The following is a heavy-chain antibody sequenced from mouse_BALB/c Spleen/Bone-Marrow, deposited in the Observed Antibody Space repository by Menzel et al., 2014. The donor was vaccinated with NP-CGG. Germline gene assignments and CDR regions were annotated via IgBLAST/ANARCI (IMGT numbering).Heavy chain of an antibody. V-gene: IGHV4-1*02. CDR3: ARLGYYGAMDY. CDR2: INPDSSTI. Sequence: EVQGVESGGGLVQPGGSLKLSCAASGFDFSRYWMSWVQQAPGRGLEWIGEINPDSSTINYTPSLKDKFIISRDNAKNTLYLQMSKVRSEDTALYYCARLGYYGAMDYWGQGTSVTVSS. D-gene: IGHD1-1*01. J-gene: IGHJ4*01. CDR1: GFDFSRYW.